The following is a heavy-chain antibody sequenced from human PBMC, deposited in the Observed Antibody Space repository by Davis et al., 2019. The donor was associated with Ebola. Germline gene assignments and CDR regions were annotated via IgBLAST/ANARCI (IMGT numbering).Heavy chain of an antibody. Sequence: GGSLRLSCAASGFTFSDYYMSWIRQAPGKGLEWVSAISDGGSSTYYADSVKGRFTISRDNSKNMLSLQMNSLRAEDTAVYYCAKEEPTGDFDYWGQGTLVTVSS. CDR1: GFTFSDYY. CDR2: ISDGGSST. J-gene: IGHJ4*02. CDR3: AKEEPTGDFDY. D-gene: IGHD4-17*01. V-gene: IGHV3-23*01.